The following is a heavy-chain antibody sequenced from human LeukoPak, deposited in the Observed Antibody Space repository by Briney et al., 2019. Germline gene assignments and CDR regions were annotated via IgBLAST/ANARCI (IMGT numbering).Heavy chain of an antibody. D-gene: IGHD3-22*01. V-gene: IGHV4-61*02. CDR1: GGSISSGSYY. CDR3: AREVKGYYDSSGSENFDY. CDR2: IYTSGST. Sequence: SQTLSLTCTVSGGSISSGSYYWSWIRQPAGKGLEWIGRIYTSGSTNYNPSLKSRVTISVDTSKNQFSLELSSVTAADTAVYYCAREVKGYYDSSGSENFDYWGQGTLVTVSS. J-gene: IGHJ4*02.